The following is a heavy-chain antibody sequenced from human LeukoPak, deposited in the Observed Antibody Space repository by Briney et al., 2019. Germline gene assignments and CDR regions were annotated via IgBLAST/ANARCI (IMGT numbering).Heavy chain of an antibody. CDR2: IIPIFGTA. J-gene: IGHJ4*02. V-gene: IGHV1-69*05. D-gene: IGHD3-9*01. CDR1: GGTFSSYA. CDR3: ARSGPTYYDILTGYYTFDY. Sequence: SVKVSCXASGGTFSSYAISWVRQAPGQGLEWMGGIIPIFGTANYAQKFQGRVTITTDESTSTAYMELSSLRSEDTAVYYCARSGPTYYDILTGYYTFDYWGQGTLVTVSS.